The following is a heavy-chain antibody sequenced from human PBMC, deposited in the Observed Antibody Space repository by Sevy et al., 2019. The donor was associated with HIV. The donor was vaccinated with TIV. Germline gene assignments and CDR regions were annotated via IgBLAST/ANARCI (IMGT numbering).Heavy chain of an antibody. D-gene: IGHD3-10*01. CDR1: GGSLSSSNW. CDR2: ISHSGNT. CDR3: AGGSGSYYRSYGMDV. V-gene: IGHV4-4*02. Sequence: SETLSLTCAVSGGSLSSSNWWSWVRQSPEKGLEWIGEISHSGNTNYNPSLKSRGNISVDKSKNQFSLNLNSVTAPDTAVYYCAGGSGSYYRSYGMDVXGHGTTVTRLL. J-gene: IGHJ6*02.